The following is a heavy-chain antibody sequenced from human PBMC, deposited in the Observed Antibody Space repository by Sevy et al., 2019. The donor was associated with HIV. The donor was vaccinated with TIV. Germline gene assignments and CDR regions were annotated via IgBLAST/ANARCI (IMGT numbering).Heavy chain of an antibody. Sequence: ASVKVSCKTSGYTFTACHMHWMRQAPGQGLEWMGWVYPNSGDTEYAQKFQGRVTMTTDTSINTVYMELSGLRSDDTAMYCSSRETWYFANWGQGTLVTVSS. CDR2: VYPNSGDT. J-gene: IGHJ4*02. CDR1: GYTFTACH. D-gene: IGHD6-13*01. V-gene: IGHV1-2*02. CDR3: SRETWYFAN.